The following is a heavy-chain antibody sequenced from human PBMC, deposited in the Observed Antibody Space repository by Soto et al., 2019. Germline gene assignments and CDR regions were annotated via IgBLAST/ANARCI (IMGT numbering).Heavy chain of an antibody. CDR1: GYNFGRNW. CDR2: IYPGDSDT. V-gene: IGHV5-51*01. CDR3: ARPFGDTAMVIDY. D-gene: IGHD5-18*01. J-gene: IGHJ4*02. Sequence: GESLKISCNGSGYNFGRNWIGWVRQMPGKGLEWMGIIYPGDSDTRYSPSFQGQVTISADKSINTAYLHWSSLKASDTAIYYCARPFGDTAMVIDYWGQGTQVTVSS.